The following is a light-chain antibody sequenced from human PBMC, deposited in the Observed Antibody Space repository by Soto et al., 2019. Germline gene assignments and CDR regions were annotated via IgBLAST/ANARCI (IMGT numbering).Light chain of an antibody. CDR2: EVA. V-gene: IGLV2-14*01. CDR1: SRDIGFYNY. CDR3: SSYTNTGTLYV. Sequence: QSVLTQPASVSGSPGQSITISCTRTSRDIGFYNYVSWYQQHPGKAPKLIIYEVAKRPSGVSSRFSGSKSGNTASLTISGLQAEDEADYHCSSYTNTGTLYVFGTGTKVTVL. J-gene: IGLJ1*01.